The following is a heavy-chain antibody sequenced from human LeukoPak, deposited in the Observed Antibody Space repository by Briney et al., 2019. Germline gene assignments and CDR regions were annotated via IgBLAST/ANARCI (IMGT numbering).Heavy chain of an antibody. CDR3: AKDFEMATNSGRYFDN. D-gene: IGHD5-24*01. CDR1: GFTFSSYG. V-gene: IGHV3-30*02. Sequence: GGSLRLSCAASGFTFSSYGMHWVRQAPGKGLEWVAFIRHDGSNKYYADSVKGRFTISRDSSKNTLYLQMNSLRPEDTALYYCAKDFEMATNSGRYFDNWGQGTLVTVSS. J-gene: IGHJ4*02. CDR2: IRHDGSNK.